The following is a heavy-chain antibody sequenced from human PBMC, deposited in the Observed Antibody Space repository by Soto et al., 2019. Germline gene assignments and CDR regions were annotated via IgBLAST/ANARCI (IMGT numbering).Heavy chain of an antibody. J-gene: IGHJ6*02. Sequence: PGGSLRLSCAASGFSFNRYAMTWVRQAPGRGLEWVSIVSADGTFTYYADSVKGRFTISRDTSKSTLYLQMNSLRAEDTAVYYCARELCSGGSCYYYYGMDVWGQGTTVTVSS. CDR3: ARELCSGGSCYYYYGMDV. CDR1: GFSFNRYA. V-gene: IGHV3-23*01. D-gene: IGHD2-15*01. CDR2: VSADGTFT.